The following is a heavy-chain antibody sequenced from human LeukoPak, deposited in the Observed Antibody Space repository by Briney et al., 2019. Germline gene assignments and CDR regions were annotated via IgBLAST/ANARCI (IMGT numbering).Heavy chain of an antibody. CDR1: GGSFSGYY. CDR2: INHSGST. V-gene: IGHV4-34*01. CDR3: ARVDLSSSWSPDY. Sequence: SETLSLTCAVCGGSFSGYYWSWIRQPPGKGLEWIGEINHSGSTNYNPSLKSRVTISVDTSKNQFSLKLSSVTAADTAVYYCARVDLSSSWSPDYWGQGTLVTVSS. D-gene: IGHD6-13*01. J-gene: IGHJ4*02.